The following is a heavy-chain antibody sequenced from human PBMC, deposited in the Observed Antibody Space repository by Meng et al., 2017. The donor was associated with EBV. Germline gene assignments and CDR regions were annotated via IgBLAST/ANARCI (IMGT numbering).Heavy chain of an antibody. D-gene: IGHD6-6*01. Sequence: TSKVSGPTRVTPPQTLTLTCTFSAFYLRTRGVGVGCSRQPPGKTLERLALIYWDNYKRYSPSLKSRLTIAKDTSKNQVVLTMTNMDPVDSATYYCAHKRAARHFDYWGQGTLVTVSS. CDR2: IYWDNYK. CDR1: AFYLRTRGVG. V-gene: IGHV2-5*02. CDR3: AHKRAARHFDY. J-gene: IGHJ4*02.